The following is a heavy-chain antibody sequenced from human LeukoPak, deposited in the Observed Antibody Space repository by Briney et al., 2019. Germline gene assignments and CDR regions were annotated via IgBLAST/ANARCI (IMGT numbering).Heavy chain of an antibody. CDR1: GFTFSSYR. V-gene: IGHV3-21*01. Sequence: GGSLRLSCAASGFTFSSYRMNWVRQAPGKGLEWVSSISSSSSYIYYADSVKGRFTISRDNAKNSLYLQMNSLRAEDTAVYYCARFRYYDFWSGLGYYFDYWGQETLVTVSS. CDR3: ARFRYYDFWSGLGYYFDY. CDR2: ISSSSSYI. J-gene: IGHJ4*02. D-gene: IGHD3-3*01.